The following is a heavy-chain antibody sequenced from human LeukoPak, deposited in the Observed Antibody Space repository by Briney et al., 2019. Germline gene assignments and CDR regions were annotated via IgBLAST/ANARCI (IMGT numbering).Heavy chain of an antibody. V-gene: IGHV1-18*01. CDR3: ARDSPGYYDSSGSNDDY. Sequence: SVTLSCTAYGYTFTSHGISWFRQAPGHAPDWMALISAYNGNTTYAQKLQGRVTMTTDTSTSTAYMELRSLRSDDTAVYYCARDSPGYYDSSGSNDDYWGQGTLVTVSS. CDR1: GYTFTSHG. D-gene: IGHD3-22*01. CDR2: ISAYNGNT. J-gene: IGHJ4*02.